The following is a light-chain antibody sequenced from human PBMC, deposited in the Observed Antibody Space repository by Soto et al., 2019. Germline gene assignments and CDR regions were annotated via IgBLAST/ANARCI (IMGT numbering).Light chain of an antibody. V-gene: IGKV3-20*01. CDR2: GAS. CDR1: QSVSSSY. CDR3: QQYKSWPPIT. Sequence: EIVLTQSPGTLSLSPGERATLSCRASQSVSSSYLAWYQQKPGQAPRLLIYGASSRPTGIPDRFSGSGSGTDFTLTISSLKSEDYAVYYCQQYKSWPPITFGQGTRLEIK. J-gene: IGKJ5*01.